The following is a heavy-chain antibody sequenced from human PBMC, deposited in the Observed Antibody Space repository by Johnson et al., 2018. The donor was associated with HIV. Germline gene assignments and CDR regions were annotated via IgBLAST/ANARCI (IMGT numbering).Heavy chain of an antibody. D-gene: IGHD3-10*01. CDR1: GFTVSSNY. CDR3: ARDRSRHITMLLPDYGAFDI. CDR2: IYSGGGT. V-gene: IGHV3-66*02. Sequence: MQLVESGGGLVQPGGSLRLSCAGTGFTVSSNYMYWVRQAPGKGLECVSVIYSGGGTYYADSVKGRFTISRDNSKNTVYLHMNSLRPEDTAVYYCARDRSRHITMLLPDYGAFDIWGQGTMVTVSS. J-gene: IGHJ3*02.